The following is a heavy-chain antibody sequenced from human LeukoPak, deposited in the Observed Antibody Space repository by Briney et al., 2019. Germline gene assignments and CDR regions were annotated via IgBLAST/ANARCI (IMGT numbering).Heavy chain of an antibody. D-gene: IGHD6-13*01. J-gene: IGHJ4*02. CDR1: GGSISSSSYY. Sequence: SETLSLTCTVSGGSISSSSYYWGWIRQPPGKGLEWIGSIHYSGSTYYNPSLKSRVTISVDTSKNQFSLKLSSVTAADTAVYYCARVVAAAGTRVNDWGQGTLVTVSS. CDR3: ARVVAAAGTRVND. CDR2: IHYSGST. V-gene: IGHV4-39*07.